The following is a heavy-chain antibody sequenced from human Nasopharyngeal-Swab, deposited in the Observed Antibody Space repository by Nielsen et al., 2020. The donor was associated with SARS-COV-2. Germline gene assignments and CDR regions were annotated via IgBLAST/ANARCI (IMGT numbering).Heavy chain of an antibody. CDR3: AREDTAMGHDY. V-gene: IGHV4-34*01. CDR2: INHSGST. Sequence: GSLRLSCAVYGGSFSGYYWSWIRQPPGKGLEWIGEINHSGSTNYNPSLKSRVTISVDTSKNQFSLKLSSVTAADTAVYYCAREDTAMGHDYWGQGTLVTVSS. D-gene: IGHD5-18*01. J-gene: IGHJ4*02. CDR1: GGSFSGYY.